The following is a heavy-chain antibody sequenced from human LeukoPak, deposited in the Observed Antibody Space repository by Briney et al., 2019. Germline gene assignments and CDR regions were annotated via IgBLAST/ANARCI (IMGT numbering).Heavy chain of an antibody. V-gene: IGHV1-46*01. D-gene: IGHD2-15*01. J-gene: IGHJ4*02. CDR1: GYTFTSYY. Sequence: ASVKVSCKASGYTFTSYYMHWVRQAPGQGLEWMGIINPSGGSTSYAQKFQGRVTMTRDTSTSTVYMELSSLRSEDTAVYYCARDPNCSGGSCYTIVHYWGQGTLVTVSS. CDR2: INPSGGST. CDR3: ARDPNCSGGSCYTIVHY.